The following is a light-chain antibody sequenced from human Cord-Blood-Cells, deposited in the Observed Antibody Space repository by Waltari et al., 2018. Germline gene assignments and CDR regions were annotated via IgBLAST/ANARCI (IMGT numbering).Light chain of an antibody. CDR3: HQRSNWPLT. V-gene: IGKV3-11*01. CDR2: DAS. CDR1: QSVSSY. Sequence: EIVLSQSPAPLSLSPGERATFSCRASQSVSSYLAWYQQKPGQAPRLLIYDASNRATGIPARFSGSGSGTDFTLTISSLEPEDFAVYYCHQRSNWPLTFGGGTKVEIK. J-gene: IGKJ4*01.